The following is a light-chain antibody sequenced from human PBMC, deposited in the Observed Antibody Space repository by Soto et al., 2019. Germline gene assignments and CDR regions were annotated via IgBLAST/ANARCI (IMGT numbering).Light chain of an antibody. Sequence: DIQMTQSPSTLSASVGDRVTITCRASQSISSWLAWYQQKPGKAPKRLIYKASSLESGVPSRFSGSGSGTKFTLTISSLQPDDFATYYCQQYNSYWTFGQGTKVEIK. CDR3: QQYNSYWT. V-gene: IGKV1-5*03. J-gene: IGKJ1*01. CDR1: QSISSW. CDR2: KAS.